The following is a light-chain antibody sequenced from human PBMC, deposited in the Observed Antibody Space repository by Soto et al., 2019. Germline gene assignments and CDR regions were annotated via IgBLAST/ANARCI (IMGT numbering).Light chain of an antibody. V-gene: IGKV3-11*01. J-gene: IGKJ2*01. CDR3: QQRTNWPPYT. CDR2: DAS. Sequence: EIVLTQSPATLSLSPGERATLSCRASQSVSSYLTWYQQKPGQAPRLLIYDASNRATGVPARFSASGSGTDFTLTISSLEPEDFAIYYCQQRTNWPPYTFGQGPSWRSN. CDR1: QSVSSY.